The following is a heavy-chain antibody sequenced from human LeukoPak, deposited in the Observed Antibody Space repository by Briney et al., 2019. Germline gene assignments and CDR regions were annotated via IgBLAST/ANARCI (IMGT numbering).Heavy chain of an antibody. CDR3: AKARDSYGYQYYFDY. D-gene: IGHD5-18*01. V-gene: IGHV3-23*01. Sequence: GGSLRLSCAASGFTFSSYAMSWVRQAPGKGLEWVSAISGSGGSTYYADSVKGRFTISRDNSKNTLYLQMNSLRAEDTAVYYCAKARDSYGYQYYFDYWGRGTLVTVSS. J-gene: IGHJ4*02. CDR1: GFTFSSYA. CDR2: ISGSGGST.